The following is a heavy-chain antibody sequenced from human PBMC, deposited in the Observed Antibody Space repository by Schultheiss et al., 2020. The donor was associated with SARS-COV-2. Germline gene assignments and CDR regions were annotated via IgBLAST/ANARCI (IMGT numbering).Heavy chain of an antibody. V-gene: IGHV1-58*01. CDR3: AADTLYALG. CDR1: GFTFSSLA. CDR2: IVVGRDNT. Sequence: SVKVSCKASGFTFSSLAVQWVRQARGQRLEWIGWIVVGRDNTNYAQNFQERVTIIRDVSTNTVYLELSSLRIEDTAVYYCAADTLYALGWGQGTPVTVSS. J-gene: IGHJ4*02. D-gene: IGHD5/OR15-5a*01.